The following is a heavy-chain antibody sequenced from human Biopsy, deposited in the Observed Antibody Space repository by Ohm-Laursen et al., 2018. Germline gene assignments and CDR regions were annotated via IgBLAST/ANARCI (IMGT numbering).Heavy chain of an antibody. CDR3: ARGNEVMVTGPYFFDY. V-gene: IGHV4-59*01. D-gene: IGHD2-21*02. J-gene: IGHJ4*02. CDR2: IYYSGST. Sequence: GTLSLTCAVSGVSISSYFWNWIRQPPGKGLEWIGDIYYSGSTKCNPSLKSRVTISVDMSKSQLSLKLTSVTTADTAVYYCARGNEVMVTGPYFFDYWGQGTLVMVSS. CDR1: GVSISSYF.